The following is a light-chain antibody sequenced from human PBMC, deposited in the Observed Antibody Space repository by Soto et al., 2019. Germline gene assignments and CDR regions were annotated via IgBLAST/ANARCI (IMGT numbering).Light chain of an antibody. Sequence: DIQMAQSPSSLSASVGDRVTITCRASQNISRYFNWYQQIPGKAPTLLIYVASTLQSGVPSRFSGSGSGTEFTLTISSLQPEDFATYYCQQLNTYPLTVGGGTKVDIK. CDR3: QQLNTYPLT. CDR2: VAS. V-gene: IGKV1-9*01. CDR1: QNISRY. J-gene: IGKJ4*01.